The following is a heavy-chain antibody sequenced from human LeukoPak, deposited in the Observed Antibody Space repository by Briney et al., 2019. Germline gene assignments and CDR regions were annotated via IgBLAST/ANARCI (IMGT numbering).Heavy chain of an antibody. D-gene: IGHD6-13*01. CDR3: ARGEYSSSWYP. CDR1: GGSISSGGYY. Sequence: PSETLSLTCTVSGGSISSGGYYWSWIRQLPGKGLEWIGYIYYSGSTYYNPSLKSRVTISVDTSKNQFSLKLSSVTAADTAVYYCARGEYSSSWYPWGQGTLVTVSS. J-gene: IGHJ5*02. V-gene: IGHV4-31*03. CDR2: IYYSGST.